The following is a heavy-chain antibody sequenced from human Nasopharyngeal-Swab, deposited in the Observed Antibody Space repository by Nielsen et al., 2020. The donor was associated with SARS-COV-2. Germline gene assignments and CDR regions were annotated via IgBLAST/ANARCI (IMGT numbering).Heavy chain of an antibody. CDR3: ARGYYYDSSGYRPRGMDV. CDR2: IGTAGDT. Sequence: ESPKISRAASGFTFSSYDMHWVRQATGKGLEWVSAIGTAGDTYYPGSVKGRFTISRENAKNSLYLQMNSLRAGDTAVYYCARGYYYDSSGYRPRGMDVWGQGTTVTVSS. V-gene: IGHV3-13*01. J-gene: IGHJ6*02. CDR1: GFTFSSYD. D-gene: IGHD3-22*01.